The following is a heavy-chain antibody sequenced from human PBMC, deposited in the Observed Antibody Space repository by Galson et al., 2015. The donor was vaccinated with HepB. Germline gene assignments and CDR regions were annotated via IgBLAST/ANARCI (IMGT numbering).Heavy chain of an antibody. CDR1: GDSVSSNSAA. J-gene: IGHJ6*02. D-gene: IGHD6-13*01. CDR3: ARGNSSSWYYSYYYYGMDV. CDR2: TYYRSKWYN. Sequence: CAISGDSVSSNSAAWNWIRQSPSRGLEWLGRTYYRSKWYNDYAVSVKSRITINPDTSKNQFSLQLNSVTPEDTAVYYCARGNSSSWYYSYYYYGMDVWGQGTTVTVSS. V-gene: IGHV6-1*01.